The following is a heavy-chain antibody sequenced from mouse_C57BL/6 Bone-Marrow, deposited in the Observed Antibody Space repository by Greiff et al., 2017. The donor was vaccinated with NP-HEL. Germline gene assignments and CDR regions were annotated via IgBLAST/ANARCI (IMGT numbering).Heavy chain of an antibody. CDR3: ARLGYYYGSSYPDC. J-gene: IGHJ2*01. D-gene: IGHD1-1*01. CDR1: GYTFTSYG. V-gene: IGHV1-81*01. CDR2: IYPRSGNT. Sequence: QVQLQQSGAELARPGASVKLSCKASGYTFTSYGISWVKQRTGQGLEWIGEIYPRSGNTYYNEKFKGKATLTADKSSSTAYMELRSLTSEDSAVYFCARLGYYYGSSYPDCWGQGTTLTVSS.